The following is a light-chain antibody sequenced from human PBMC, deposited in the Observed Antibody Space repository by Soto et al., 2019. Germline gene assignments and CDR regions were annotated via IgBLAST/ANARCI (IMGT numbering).Light chain of an antibody. Sequence: EIVLPQSPGALSVSPWGRATLSCRASQSISDTLAWYQQKPGQAPRLLIHGASTRAPGFPARFSGSGSGTDFTLTISSLQSEDFAVYYCQQYHSSPRTFGQGTKVDI. V-gene: IGKV3-15*01. J-gene: IGKJ1*01. CDR2: GAS. CDR1: QSISDT. CDR3: QQYHSSPRT.